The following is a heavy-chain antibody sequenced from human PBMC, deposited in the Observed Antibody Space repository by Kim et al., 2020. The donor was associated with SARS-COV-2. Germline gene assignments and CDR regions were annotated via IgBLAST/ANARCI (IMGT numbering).Heavy chain of an antibody. V-gene: IGHV4-39*01. J-gene: IGHJ4*02. Sequence: YNASRKRRVTKPVDTSKNQYSLKLSSVTAADTAVYYCARRIIVGATIAYWGQGTLVTVSS. D-gene: IGHD1-26*01. CDR3: ARRIIVGATIAY.